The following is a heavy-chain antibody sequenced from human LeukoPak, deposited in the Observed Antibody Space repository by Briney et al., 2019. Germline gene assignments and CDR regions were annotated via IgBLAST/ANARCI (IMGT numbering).Heavy chain of an antibody. V-gene: IGHV1-69*04. Sequence: ASVKVSCKASGGTFSSYTISWVRQAPGQGLEWMGRIIPILGIANYAQKFQGRVAITADKSTSTAYMELSSLRSEDTAVYYCARDEIGYRSGGSCYYFDYWGQGTLVTVSS. CDR3: ARDEIGYRSGGSCYYFDY. J-gene: IGHJ4*02. CDR2: IIPILGIA. D-gene: IGHD2-15*01. CDR1: GGTFSSYT.